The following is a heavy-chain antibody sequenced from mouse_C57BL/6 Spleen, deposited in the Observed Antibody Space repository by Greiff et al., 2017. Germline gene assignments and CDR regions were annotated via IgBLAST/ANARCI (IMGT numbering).Heavy chain of an antibody. CDR1: GFTFSDDG. V-gene: IGHV5-17*01. Sequence: DVMLVESGGGLVKPGGSLKLSCAASGFTFSDDGMHWVRQAPEKGLEWVAYISSGSSTIYYADTVKGRFTISRDNAKNTLFLQMTSLRSEDTGMYYWARRDYDPAWFAYWGQGTLVTVSA. J-gene: IGHJ3*01. CDR2: ISSGSSTI. D-gene: IGHD2-4*01. CDR3: ARRDYDPAWFAY.